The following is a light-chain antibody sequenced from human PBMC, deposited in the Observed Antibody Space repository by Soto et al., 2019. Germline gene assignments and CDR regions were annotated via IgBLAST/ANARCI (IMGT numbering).Light chain of an antibody. CDR1: SGDGGTYNY. CDR3: SSYSSSSTRYV. Sequence: QSVLAQPASGSGAPGQSVTISCTGSSGDGGTYNYVSWYLQHPGKAPKLMIYDVSNRPSGVSNRLPGSKSGNTASLTISGLQAEYYAAYSCSSYSSSSTRYVFVTVTKVTVL. V-gene: IGLV2-14*01. CDR2: DVS. J-gene: IGLJ1*01.